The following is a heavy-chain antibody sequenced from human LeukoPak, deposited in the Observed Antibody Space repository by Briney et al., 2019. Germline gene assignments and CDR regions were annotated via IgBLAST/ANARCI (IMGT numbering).Heavy chain of an antibody. CDR3: AKANPNVLRFLEWLLYNWFDP. V-gene: IGHV3-23*01. J-gene: IGHJ5*02. D-gene: IGHD3-3*01. Sequence: EGSLRLSCAASGFTFSSYAMRWVRQAPGKGLEWVSAISGSGGSTYYADSVKGRFTISRDNSKNTLYLQMNSLRAEDTAVYYCAKANPNVLRFLEWLLYNWFDPWGQGTLVTVSS. CDR2: ISGSGGST. CDR1: GFTFSSYA.